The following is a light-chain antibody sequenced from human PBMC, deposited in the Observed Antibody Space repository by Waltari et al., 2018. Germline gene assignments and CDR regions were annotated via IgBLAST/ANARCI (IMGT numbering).Light chain of an antibody. CDR3: SSYTSNSRV. V-gene: IGLV2-14*01. Sequence: QSALTQPASVSGSPGQSITISCTGTSSDIGGYNYVSWYQHHPGKAPKLIIYEVSNRPSVFSTRFSGSKSVTTASLTISGLQAEDEADYYCSSYTSNSRVFGAGTKLTVL. CDR2: EVS. J-gene: IGLJ3*02. CDR1: SSDIGGYNY.